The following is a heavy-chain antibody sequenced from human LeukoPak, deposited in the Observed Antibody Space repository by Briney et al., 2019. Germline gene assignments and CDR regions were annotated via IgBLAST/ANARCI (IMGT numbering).Heavy chain of an antibody. Sequence: SETLSLTCTVSGGSISSSSYYWVWIRQPPGKGLEWIGSIYYSGSTYYSPSLKSRVTISVDTSKNRFSLKLSSVTAADTAVHYCARRATAGDYVGWFDPWGQGTLVTVSS. D-gene: IGHD4-17*01. CDR2: IYYSGST. CDR3: ARRATAGDYVGWFDP. J-gene: IGHJ5*02. CDR1: GGSISSSSYY. V-gene: IGHV4-39*01.